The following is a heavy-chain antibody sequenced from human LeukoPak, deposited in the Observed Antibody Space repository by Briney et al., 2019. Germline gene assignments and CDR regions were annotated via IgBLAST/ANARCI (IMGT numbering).Heavy chain of an antibody. V-gene: IGHV3-30-3*01. CDR1: GFTFSSYA. D-gene: IGHD6-13*01. Sequence: GGPLRLSCAASGFTFSSYAMHWVRQAPGKGLEWVAVISYDGSNKYYADSVKGRFTISRDNSKNTLYLQMNSLRAEDTAVYYCARGGFGSGWCFDYWGQGTLVTVSS. CDR2: ISYDGSNK. J-gene: IGHJ4*02. CDR3: ARGGFGSGWCFDY.